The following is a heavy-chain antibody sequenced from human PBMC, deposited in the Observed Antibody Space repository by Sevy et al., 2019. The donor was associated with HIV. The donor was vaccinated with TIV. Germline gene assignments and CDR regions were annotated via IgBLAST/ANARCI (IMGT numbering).Heavy chain of an antibody. CDR1: GFTFSGYN. J-gene: IGHJ4*02. CDR3: ARTVGIAVAPFDY. D-gene: IGHD6-19*01. CDR2: IGSVTSNI. V-gene: IGHV3-21*01. Sequence: GGSLRLSCVASGFTFSGYNMNWVRQAPGKGLEWVAYIGSVTSNIYYAQSLKGRFTIFRDNAKNSLYLQMSSLRAEDTAVYYCARTVGIAVAPFDYWGQGTLVTVSS.